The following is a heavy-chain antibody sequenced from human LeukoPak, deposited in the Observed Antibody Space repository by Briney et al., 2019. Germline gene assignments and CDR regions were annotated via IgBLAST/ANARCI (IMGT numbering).Heavy chain of an antibody. V-gene: IGHV3-53*01. CDR3: ARRAGAYSHPYDY. J-gene: IGHJ4*02. CDR2: IYSDNT. CDR1: AFTDSSNS. Sequence: PGGSLRPSCTVSAFTDSSNSMSWVRQAPGKGLEWVSFIYSDNTHYSDSVKGRFTISRDNSKNTLYLQMNSLRAEDTAVYYCARRAGAYSHPYDYWGQGTLVTVSS. D-gene: IGHD4/OR15-4a*01.